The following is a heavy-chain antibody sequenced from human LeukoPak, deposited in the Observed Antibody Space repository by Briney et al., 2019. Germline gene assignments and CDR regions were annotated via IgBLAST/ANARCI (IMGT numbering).Heavy chain of an antibody. J-gene: IGHJ4*02. Sequence: SVKVSCKASGGTFSSYAISWVRQAPGQGLEWMGGIIPIFGTANYARKFQGRVTITAGESTSTAYMELSSLRSEDTAVYYCASPTPRYSSSWPPLYYFDYWGQGTLVTVSS. V-gene: IGHV1-69*13. D-gene: IGHD6-13*01. CDR1: GGTFSSYA. CDR3: ASPTPRYSSSWPPLYYFDY. CDR2: IIPIFGTA.